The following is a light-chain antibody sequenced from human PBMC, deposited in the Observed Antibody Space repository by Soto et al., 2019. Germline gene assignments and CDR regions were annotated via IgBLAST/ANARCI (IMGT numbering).Light chain of an antibody. CDR2: GAS. V-gene: IGKV3-15*01. Sequence: EIVMTQSPATLSCSPGERATLSSMASQSVSSNLAWYQQKPGQAPRLLIYGASTRATGVPARFSGSGSGTEFTLTISSLQSEDFAVYYCQQYHNWPWTFGQGTKVDIK. J-gene: IGKJ1*01. CDR1: QSVSSN. CDR3: QQYHNWPWT.